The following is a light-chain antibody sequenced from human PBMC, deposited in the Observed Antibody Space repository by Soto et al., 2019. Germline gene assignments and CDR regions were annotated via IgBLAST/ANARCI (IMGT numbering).Light chain of an antibody. CDR3: TSYTSSSTYV. J-gene: IGLJ1*01. V-gene: IGLV2-14*01. Sequence: QSALTQPASVSGSPGQSITVSCTGTSSDVGGYDYVSWYQQHPGNAPKLLISDVTNRPSGVSNRFSGSKSGNTASLTISGLQTEYSADYYCTSYTSSSTYVFGTGTKVNVL. CDR1: SSDVGGYDY. CDR2: DVT.